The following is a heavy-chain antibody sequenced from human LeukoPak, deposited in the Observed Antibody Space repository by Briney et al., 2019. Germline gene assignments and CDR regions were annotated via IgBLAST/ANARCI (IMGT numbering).Heavy chain of an antibody. V-gene: IGHV3-30-3*01. CDR1: ESTFRNFA. CDR3: ARSYRSAWYYFDY. J-gene: IGHJ4*02. CDR2: ISNDGNNQ. D-gene: IGHD6-19*01. Sequence: GGSLRLSCAASESTFRNFAMHWVRQAPGKGLEWVAVISNDGNNQYYADSVKGRFTISRDSSKNTLYLQMNSLRAEDTAVYYCARSYRSAWYYFDYWGQGTLVTVSS.